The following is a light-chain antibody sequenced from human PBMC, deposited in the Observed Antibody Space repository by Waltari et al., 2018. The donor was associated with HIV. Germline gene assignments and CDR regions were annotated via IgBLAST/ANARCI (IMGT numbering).Light chain of an antibody. CDR3: GTWDSSLSAVL. V-gene: IGLV1-51*01. CDR2: DKT. J-gene: IGLJ2*01. Sequence: QSVLTQPPSVSAAPGQKVTISCSGSSPNIARYRVFWYQQLPGTAPKLLIYDKTKRPSGIPDRFSGSKSGTLATLGITGLQTGDEADYYCGTWDSSLSAVLFGGGTKLTVL. CDR1: SPNIARYR.